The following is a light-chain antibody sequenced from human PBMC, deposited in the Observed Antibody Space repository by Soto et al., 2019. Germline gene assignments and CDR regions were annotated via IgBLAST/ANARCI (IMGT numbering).Light chain of an antibody. V-gene: IGLV1-40*01. CDR3: QSYDDSLRGSVV. J-gene: IGLJ2*01. CDR2: SSN. CDR1: DSNIGAGYH. Sequence: VLTQPPSVSGALGQGVTISCTGSDSNIGAGYHVHWYQQLPGTAPKLLIYSSNIRPSGVPDRFSSSTSGVSASLAITGLQVDDEADYFCQSYDDSLRGSVVFGGGTKLTVL.